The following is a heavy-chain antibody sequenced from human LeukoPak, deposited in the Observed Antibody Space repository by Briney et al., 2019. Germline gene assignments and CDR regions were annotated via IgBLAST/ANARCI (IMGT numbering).Heavy chain of an antibody. CDR3: ARGGGYTGYDRGALDN. Sequence: SETLSLTCTVSGGSISDYYWTWIRQPPGKGLEWIGYIYKSGTTNYNPSLKSRVTISEDTSKNQFSLRLSSVSAADTAVYYCARGGGYTGYDRGALDNWGQGTLVTVSS. V-gene: IGHV4-59*01. J-gene: IGHJ4*02. CDR1: GGSISDYY. CDR2: IYKSGTT. D-gene: IGHD5-12*01.